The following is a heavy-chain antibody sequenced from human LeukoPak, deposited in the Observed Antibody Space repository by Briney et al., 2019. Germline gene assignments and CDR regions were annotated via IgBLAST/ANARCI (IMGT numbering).Heavy chain of an antibody. Sequence: GGSLRLSCAASGFTFSSYGMHWVRQAPGKGLEWVAFIRHDGSNKYYADSVKGRFTISRDNSKNTLYLQMNSLRAEDTAVYYCAKDGRIAVAGSGGWFDPWGQGTLVTVSS. J-gene: IGHJ5*02. V-gene: IGHV3-30*02. CDR3: AKDGRIAVAGSGGWFDP. CDR2: IRHDGSNK. CDR1: GFTFSSYG. D-gene: IGHD6-19*01.